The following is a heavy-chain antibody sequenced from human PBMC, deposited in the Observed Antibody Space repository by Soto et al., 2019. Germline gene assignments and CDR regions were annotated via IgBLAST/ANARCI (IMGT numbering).Heavy chain of an antibody. CDR2: ISAYNGNT. V-gene: IGHV1-18*01. CDR1: GYTFTSYG. Sequence: ASVKVSCKASGYTFTSYGISWVRQAPGQGLEWMGWISAYNGNTNYAQKLQGRVTMTTDTSTSTAYMELRSLRSDDTAVYYGARFRDYYDSSGRYGMDVWGQGTTVTVSS. CDR3: ARFRDYYDSSGRYGMDV. D-gene: IGHD3-22*01. J-gene: IGHJ6*02.